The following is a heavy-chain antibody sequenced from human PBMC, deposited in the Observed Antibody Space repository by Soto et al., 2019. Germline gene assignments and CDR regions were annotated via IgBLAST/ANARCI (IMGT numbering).Heavy chain of an antibody. D-gene: IGHD3-9*01. J-gene: IGHJ6*02. CDR2: VNPNSGGT. CDR3: ALRHSYGMDV. CDR1: GYTFTDYY. Sequence: QVQLVQSGAEVKKPGASVKVSCKASGYTFTDYYIHWVRQAPGQGLEWMGWVNPNSGGTKYAQKFQGRVTITRDTSIITAYMELSSLISDDTAVYYCALRHSYGMDVWGQGTTVTVSS. V-gene: IGHV1-2*02.